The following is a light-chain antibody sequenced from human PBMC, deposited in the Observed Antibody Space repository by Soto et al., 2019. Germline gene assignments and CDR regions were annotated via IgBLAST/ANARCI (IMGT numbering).Light chain of an antibody. CDR3: QQYNNWPFS. J-gene: IGKJ5*01. CDR1: QSVSSK. CDR2: DVS. V-gene: IGKV3-15*01. Sequence: MTQSPSTLSASVGDRVAITCRASQSVSSKLAWYQQKPGQAPRLLIYDVSIRATGVPARFSGTGSETDFTLTISGLQSEDSAVYFCQQYNNWPFSFGQGTRLEIK.